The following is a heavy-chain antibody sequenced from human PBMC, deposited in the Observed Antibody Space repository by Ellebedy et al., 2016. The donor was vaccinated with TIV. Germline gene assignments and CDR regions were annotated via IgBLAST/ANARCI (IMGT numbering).Heavy chain of an antibody. CDR1: GGSISSYY. CDR3: ARVGIMITFGGVIEPDY. D-gene: IGHD3-16*02. J-gene: IGHJ4*02. Sequence: MPSETLSLTCTVSGGSISSYYWSWIRQPPGKGLEWIGYIYYSGSTYYNPSLKSRVTISVDTSKNQFSLKLSSVTAADTAVYYCARVGIMITFGGVIEPDYWGQGTLVTVSS. V-gene: IGHV4-59*08. CDR2: IYYSGST.